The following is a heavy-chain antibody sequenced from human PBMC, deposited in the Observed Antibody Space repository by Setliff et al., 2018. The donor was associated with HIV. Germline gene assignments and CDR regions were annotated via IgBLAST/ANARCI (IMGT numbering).Heavy chain of an antibody. J-gene: IGHJ5*02. CDR2: ILDGRVT. Sequence: KPSETLSLTCTVSGDSITSGHFYWGWIRQAPGKGLEWIGNILDGRVTFFNPSLRGRVTISVDASKNQVSLNLRSVTAAASAVYHCARPHSGRGGGAYFDPWGQGILVTVSS. CDR1: GDSITSGHFY. CDR3: ARPHSGRGGGAYFDP. V-gene: IGHV4-39*01. D-gene: IGHD6-19*01.